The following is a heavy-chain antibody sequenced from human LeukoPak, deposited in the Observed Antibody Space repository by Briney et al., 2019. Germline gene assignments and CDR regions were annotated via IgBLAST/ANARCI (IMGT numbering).Heavy chain of an antibody. CDR2: VYDTGDT. CDR1: GTSLTRTY. Sequence: SETLSLTCTVSGTSLTRTYWSWIRPPPGRGLASVGYVYDTGDTHYNPSLKSRVTMSLDTSKKQFSLTLSSVAAAGTAIYYCAGRARSGNYQMLHCDSWGQGILVTV. D-gene: IGHD1-7*01. V-gene: IGHV4-59*08. J-gene: IGHJ4*02. CDR3: AGRARSGNYQMLHCDS.